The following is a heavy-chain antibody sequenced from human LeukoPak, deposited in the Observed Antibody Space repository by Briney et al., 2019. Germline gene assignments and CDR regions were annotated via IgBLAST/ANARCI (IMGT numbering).Heavy chain of an antibody. J-gene: IGHJ6*02. CDR3: ARERSDGGALYYYYGMDV. CDR2: IKPNSGDT. Sequence: ASVKVSCKASGFTLTDYIHWVRQDPRQGLQWMGWIKPNSGDTDYAQKFQGRVTMTRDTSISTVYMELSSLRSDDTAVYYCARERSDGGALYYYYGMDVWGQGTTVTVSS. V-gene: IGHV1-2*02. D-gene: IGHD3-16*01. CDR1: GFTLTDY.